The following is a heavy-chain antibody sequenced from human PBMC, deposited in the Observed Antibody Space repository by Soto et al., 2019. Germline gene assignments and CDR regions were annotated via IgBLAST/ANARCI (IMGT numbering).Heavy chain of an antibody. J-gene: IGHJ4*03. CDR2: IYTGGST. D-gene: IGHD2-15*01. CDR1: GGSVSSYY. V-gene: IGHV4-4*07. Sequence: ASETLSLTCTVSGGSVSSYYWNWIRQPAGKGMEWVGRIYTGGSTNYNPSLKSRVTLSVDTSKNQFSLRLTSVTAADTAVYYCARASVGPPGGGSWPMPFDCWGHGTLVTVSS. CDR3: ARASVGPPGGGSWPMPFDC.